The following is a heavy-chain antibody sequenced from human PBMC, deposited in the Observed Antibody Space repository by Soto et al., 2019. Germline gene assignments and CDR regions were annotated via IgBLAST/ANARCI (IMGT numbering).Heavy chain of an antibody. CDR2: VKQDGSEK. V-gene: IGHV3-7*01. Sequence: DVQVVESGGGLVHPGGSLRLSCTASGFTISSYWMNWVRQAPGKGLEWVAKVKQDGSEKYYVDSVKGRFTVSRDNAQNSVCLQMNDLRGEDTAVYYCARDLLWFTPIYYYHIDVWGSGTTVTVS. J-gene: IGHJ6*03. D-gene: IGHD2-21*01. CDR3: ARDLLWFTPIYYYHIDV. CDR1: GFTISSYW.